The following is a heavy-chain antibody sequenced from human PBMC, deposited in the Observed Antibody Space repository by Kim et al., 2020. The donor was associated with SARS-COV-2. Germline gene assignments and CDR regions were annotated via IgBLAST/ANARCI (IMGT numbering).Heavy chain of an antibody. D-gene: IGHD4-4*01. J-gene: IGHJ5*02. Sequence: GGSLRLSCAASGFTFSSYGMHWVRQAPGKGLEWVAVISYDGSNKYYADSVKGRFTISRDNSRNTLYLQMNSLRAEDTAVYYCAKGNSNPDWFYPCGHGTL. CDR3: AKGNSNPDWFYP. CDR2: ISYDGSNK. V-gene: IGHV3-30*18. CDR1: GFTFSSYG.